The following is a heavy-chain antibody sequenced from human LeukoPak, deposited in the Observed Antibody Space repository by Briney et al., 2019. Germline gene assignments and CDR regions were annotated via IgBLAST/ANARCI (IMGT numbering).Heavy chain of an antibody. V-gene: IGHV5-51*01. CDR3: ARGRGLITGFFDY. CDR2: IYLGDCDT. CDR1: GYSFINYC. D-gene: IGHD1-20*01. J-gene: IGHJ4*02. Sequence: GESLKIPCRGSGYSFINYCIGWVRQMPGKGVEGMGIIYLGDCDTRYSPSFQGQVTISADKSISTAYLQRSSLKASDTAMYYCARGRGLITGFFDYWGQGTLVTVSS.